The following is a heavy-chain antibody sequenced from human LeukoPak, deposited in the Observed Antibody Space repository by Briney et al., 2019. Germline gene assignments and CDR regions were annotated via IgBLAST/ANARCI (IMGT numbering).Heavy chain of an antibody. J-gene: IGHJ4*02. D-gene: IGHD2-8*01. V-gene: IGHV3-48*03. CDR2: ISSSGSTI. CDR1: GFTFSSYE. CDR3: ARMVLMVYAPSFDY. Sequence: GGSLRLSCAASGFTFSSYEMNWVRQAPGKGLEWASYISSSGSTIYYADSVKGRFTISRDNAKNSLYLQMNSLRAEDTAVYYCARMVLMVYAPSFDYWGQGTLVTVSS.